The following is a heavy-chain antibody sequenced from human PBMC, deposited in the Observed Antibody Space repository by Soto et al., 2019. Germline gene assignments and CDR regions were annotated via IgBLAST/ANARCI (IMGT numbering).Heavy chain of an antibody. CDR3: ARGGTSYAFWSGYYRYFDY. J-gene: IGHJ4*02. CDR1: AGSFSGYY. V-gene: IGHV4-34*01. Sequence: SETLSLTCAVYAGSFSGYYWSWIRQPPWKGLEWIGEINRSGSTNDNPSLKSRVTISVDTSKNQFSLKRSSVTAADTAVYYCARGGTSYAFWSGYYRYFDYWGQGTLVTVSS. D-gene: IGHD3-3*01. CDR2: INRSGST.